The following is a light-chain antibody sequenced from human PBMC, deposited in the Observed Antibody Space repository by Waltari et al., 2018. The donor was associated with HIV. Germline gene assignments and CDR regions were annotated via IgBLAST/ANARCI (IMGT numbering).Light chain of an antibody. V-gene: IGLV3-25*03. CDR3: QSTDYDGTWV. J-gene: IGLJ3*02. Sequence: SYDLTQTPSVSVSPGQTAMINCSSGSLPKQPSSWYRQKAGQAPVLLIYRDIQRPSGIPERISGSGSGTGITLTITGVQAEDEADYFCQSTDYDGTWVFGGGTKLTVL. CDR1: SLPKQP. CDR2: RDI.